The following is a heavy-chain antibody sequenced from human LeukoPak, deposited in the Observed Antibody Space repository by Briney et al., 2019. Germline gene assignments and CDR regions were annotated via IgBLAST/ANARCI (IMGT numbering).Heavy chain of an antibody. D-gene: IGHD6-13*01. Sequence: GGSLRLSCAASGFTFSSYAMSWVRQAPGKGLEWVSAISGSGGSTYYADSVKGRFTISRDNSKNTLYLQMNSLRAEDTAVYYRAKDRGVISSWDDWGQGTLVTVSS. CDR2: ISGSGGST. CDR3: AKDRGVISSWDD. J-gene: IGHJ4*02. CDR1: GFTFSSYA. V-gene: IGHV3-23*01.